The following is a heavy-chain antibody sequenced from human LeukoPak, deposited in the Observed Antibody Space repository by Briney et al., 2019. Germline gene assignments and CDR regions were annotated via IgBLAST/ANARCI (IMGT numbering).Heavy chain of an antibody. CDR1: GGSISSGDYY. CDR2: IYYSGST. CDR3: ARFDSSSCCGAFDI. D-gene: IGHD6-13*01. J-gene: IGHJ3*02. V-gene: IGHV4-61*08. Sequence: SETLSLTCTVSGGSISSGDYYWSWIRQPPGKGLEWIGYIYYSGSTNYNPSLKSRVTISVDTSKNQFSLKLSSVTAADTAVYYCARFDSSSCCGAFDIWGQGTMVTVSS.